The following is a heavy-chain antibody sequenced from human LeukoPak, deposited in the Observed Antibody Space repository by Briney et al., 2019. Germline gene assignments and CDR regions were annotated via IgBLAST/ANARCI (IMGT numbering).Heavy chain of an antibody. CDR1: GGSISSGGYY. D-gene: IGHD2-2*01. CDR2: IYYSGST. Sequence: SETLSLTCTVSGGSISSGGYYWSWIRQHPGKGLEWIGYIYYSGSTYYNPSLKSRVTISVDTSKNQFSLKLSSVTAADTTVYYCARSYCSSTSCSPYYYYYMDVWGKGTTVTVSS. V-gene: IGHV4-31*03. J-gene: IGHJ6*03. CDR3: ARSYCSSTSCSPYYYYYMDV.